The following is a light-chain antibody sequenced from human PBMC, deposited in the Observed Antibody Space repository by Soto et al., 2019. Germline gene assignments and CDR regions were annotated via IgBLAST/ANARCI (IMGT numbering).Light chain of an antibody. CDR2: SNN. Sequence: QSVLTQPPSASGTPGQRVTISCSGSSSKVGINPLNWYQQLPGTAPKLLIYSNNQRPSGVPDRFSGSKSGTSASLAISGLQSEDEADYYCAAWDDSLNGPNVFGTGTKVTVL. J-gene: IGLJ1*01. V-gene: IGLV1-44*01. CDR3: AAWDDSLNGPNV. CDR1: SSKVGINP.